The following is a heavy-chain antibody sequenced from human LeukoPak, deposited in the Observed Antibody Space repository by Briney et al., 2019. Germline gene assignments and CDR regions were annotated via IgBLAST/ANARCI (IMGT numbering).Heavy chain of an antibody. J-gene: IGHJ4*02. CDR2: IIPIFGTA. Sequence: ASVKVSCKASGGTFSSYAISWVRQAPGQGLEWIGGIIPIFGTANYAQKFQGRVTITADESTSTAYMELSSLRSEDTAVYYCARGRYCSSTSCYYFDYWGQGTLVTVSS. D-gene: IGHD2-2*01. V-gene: IGHV1-69*01. CDR1: GGTFSSYA. CDR3: ARGRYCSSTSCYYFDY.